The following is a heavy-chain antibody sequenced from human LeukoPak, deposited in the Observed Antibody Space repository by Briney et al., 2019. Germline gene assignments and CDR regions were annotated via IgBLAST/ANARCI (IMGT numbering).Heavy chain of an antibody. D-gene: IGHD2-21*02. CDR1: GGTFSSYA. CDR3: ARAYCGGDCRHPPPSLNDY. V-gene: IGHV1-69*05. CDR2: IIPIFGTA. Sequence: KVSXKASGGTFSSYAISWMRQAPGQGLEWMGRIIPIFGTANYAQKFQGRVTITTDESTSTAYMELSSLRSEDTAVYYCARAYCGGDCRHPPPSLNDYWGQGTLVTVSS. J-gene: IGHJ4*02.